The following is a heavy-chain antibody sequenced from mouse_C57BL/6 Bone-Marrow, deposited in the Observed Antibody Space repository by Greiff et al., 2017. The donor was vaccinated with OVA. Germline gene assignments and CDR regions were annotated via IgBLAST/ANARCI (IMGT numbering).Heavy chain of an antibody. CDR3: ARPYYYGSSPYWYFDV. V-gene: IGHV1-61*01. CDR2: IYPSDSET. CDR1: GYTFTSYW. J-gene: IGHJ1*03. D-gene: IGHD1-1*01. Sequence: VQLQQPGAELVRPGSSVKLSCKASGYTFTSYWMDWVKQRPGQGLEWIGNIYPSDSETHYNQKFKDKATLTVDKSSSTAYMQLSSLTSEDSAVYYGARPYYYGSSPYWYFDVWGTGTTVTVSS.